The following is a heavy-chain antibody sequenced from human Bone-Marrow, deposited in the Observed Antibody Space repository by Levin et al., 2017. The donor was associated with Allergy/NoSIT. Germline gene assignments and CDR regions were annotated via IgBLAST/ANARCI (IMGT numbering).Heavy chain of an antibody. V-gene: IGHV1-69*04. D-gene: IGHD1-26*01. CDR2: IIPILGVP. CDR3: ARESGSYSDRVYFFEH. J-gene: IGHJ4*02. Sequence: SVKVSCKASGGTFSSDTISWVRQAPGQGLEWMGRIIPILGVPQYAQNFQGRVTITTDRSTSTDYLERSSLRSEDTAVYYCARESGSYSDRVYFFEHWGQGTLVNVSS. CDR1: GGTFSSDT.